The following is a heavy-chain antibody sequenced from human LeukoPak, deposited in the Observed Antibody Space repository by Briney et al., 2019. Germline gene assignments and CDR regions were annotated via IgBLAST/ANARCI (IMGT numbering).Heavy chain of an antibody. J-gene: IGHJ4*02. V-gene: IGHV4-59*01. D-gene: IGHD3-10*01. Sequence: SETLSLTCTVSGGSISSYCWSWIRQPPGKGLEWIGYIYNSGSTNYNPSLKSRVTMSVDTSNNQFSLKLSSVTTADTAVYYCAKEAEMWGYGSGSYYPFDYWGQGTLVTVSS. CDR3: AKEAEMWGYGSGSYYPFDY. CDR2: IYNSGST. CDR1: GGSISSYC.